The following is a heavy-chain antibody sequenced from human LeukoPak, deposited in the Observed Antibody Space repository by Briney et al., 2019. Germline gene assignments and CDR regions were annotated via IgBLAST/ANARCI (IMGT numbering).Heavy chain of an antibody. D-gene: IGHD2/OR15-2a*01. J-gene: IGHJ3*02. V-gene: IGHV3-21*04. CDR2: ISSSSSYI. CDR3: AKSFADYFAFDI. Sequence: PGGSLRLSRAASGFTFSSYSMNWVRQAPGKGLEWVSSISSSSSYIYYADSVKGRFTISRDNSKNTLYLQMNSLRAEDTAVYYCAKSFADYFAFDIWGQGTMVTVSS. CDR1: GFTFSSYS.